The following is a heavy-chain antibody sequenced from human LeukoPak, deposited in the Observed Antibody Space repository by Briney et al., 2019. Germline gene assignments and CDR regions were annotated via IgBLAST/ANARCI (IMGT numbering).Heavy chain of an antibody. CDR2: ISSSGSTI. CDR1: GFTFSSYS. D-gene: IGHD3-10*02. CDR3: AGLGITMIGGV. V-gene: IGHV3-48*04. J-gene: IGHJ6*04. Sequence: PGGSLRLSCAASGFTFSSYSMNWVCQAPGKGLDWVSYISSSGSTIYYADSVKGRFTISRDNAKNSLYLQMNSLRAEDTAVYYCAGLGITMIGGVWGKGTTVTISS.